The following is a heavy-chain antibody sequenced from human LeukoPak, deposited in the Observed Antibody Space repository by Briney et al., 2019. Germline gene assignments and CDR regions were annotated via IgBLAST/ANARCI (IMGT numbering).Heavy chain of an antibody. V-gene: IGHV3-30-3*01. J-gene: IGHJ4*02. CDR1: GFTFSSYA. CDR3: ARSSANNCFDY. CDR2: ISYDGSNK. Sequence: GRSLRLSCAASGFTFSSYAMHWVRQAPGKGLEWVAVISYDGSNKYYADSVKGRFTISRDNSKNTLYLQMNSLRAEDTAVYYCARSSANNCFDYWGQGTLVTVSS.